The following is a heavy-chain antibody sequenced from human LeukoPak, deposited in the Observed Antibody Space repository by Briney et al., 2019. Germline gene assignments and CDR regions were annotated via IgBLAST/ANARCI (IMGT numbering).Heavy chain of an antibody. CDR1: GYSFTSYW. CDR2: IYPGDSDT. CDR3: ARLPQILAYCGGDCYSRLDAFDI. V-gene: IGHV5-51*01. J-gene: IGHJ3*02. D-gene: IGHD2-21*02. Sequence: GESLKISCKGSGYSFTSYWIGWVRQMPGKGLEWMGIIYPGDSDTRYSPSFQGQVTISADKSISTAYLQWSSLKASDTAMYYCARLPQILAYCGGDCYSRLDAFDIWGQGTMVTVSS.